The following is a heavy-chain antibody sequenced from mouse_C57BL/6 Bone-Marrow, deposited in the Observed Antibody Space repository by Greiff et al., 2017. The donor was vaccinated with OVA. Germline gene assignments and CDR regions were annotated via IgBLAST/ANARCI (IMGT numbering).Heavy chain of an antibody. CDR3: TRGYSNYYAMYY. CDR1: GYTFTDYE. CDR2: IDPETGGT. V-gene: IGHV1-15*01. D-gene: IGHD2-5*01. J-gene: IGHJ4*01. Sequence: QVQLKESGAELVRPGASVTLSCKASGYTFTDYEMHWVKQTPVHGLEWIGAIDPETGGTAYNQKFKGKAILTADKSSSTAYMELHSLTSEDSAVYYCTRGYSNYYAMYYWGQGTSVTVSS.